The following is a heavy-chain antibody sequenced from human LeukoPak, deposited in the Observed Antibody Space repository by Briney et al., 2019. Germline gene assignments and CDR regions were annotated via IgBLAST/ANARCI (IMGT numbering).Heavy chain of an antibody. CDR2: ISRSGTYT. D-gene: IGHD6-13*01. V-gene: IGHV3-21*01. Sequence: GGFLRLSCAASGFTLSVYTMNWVRQAPGKGLEWVSSISRSGTYTFYADSVKGRFTISRDSAENSLFLQMNSLRAEDTAVYYCARDPRASTAAAGWFDPWGQGALVIVSS. CDR1: GFTLSVYT. J-gene: IGHJ5*02. CDR3: ARDPRASTAAAGWFDP.